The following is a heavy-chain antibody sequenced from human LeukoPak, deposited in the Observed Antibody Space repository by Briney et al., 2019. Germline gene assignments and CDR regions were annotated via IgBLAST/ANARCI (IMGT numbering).Heavy chain of an antibody. CDR3: AREGGTALFDF. CDR2: IYHGGTT. J-gene: IGHJ4*02. Sequence: PSETLSLTCAVSGYSISSGYYWGWIRQPPGKGLEWIGGIYHGGTTLYNPSLKSRVTISVDTSKNQFSLKLTSVTAADTAVYYCAREGGTALFDFWGQGTLVTVSS. CDR1: GYSISSGYY. V-gene: IGHV4-38-2*02. D-gene: IGHD1-1*01.